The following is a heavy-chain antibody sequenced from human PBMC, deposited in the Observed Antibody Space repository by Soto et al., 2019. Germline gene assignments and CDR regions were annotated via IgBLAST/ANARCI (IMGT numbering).Heavy chain of an antibody. CDR2: TYYRSKWYN. J-gene: IGHJ4*02. CDR1: GDSVSSNSAA. D-gene: IGHD6-13*01. Sequence: PSQTLSLTCAISGDSVSSNSAAWNWIRQSPSRGLEWLGRTYYRSKWYNDYAVSVKSRITINPDTSKNQFSLQLNSVTPEDTAVYYCARGRATSHSSTGQDQEKYYFDYWGQGTLVTVSS. V-gene: IGHV6-1*01. CDR3: ARGRATSHSSTGQDQEKYYFDY.